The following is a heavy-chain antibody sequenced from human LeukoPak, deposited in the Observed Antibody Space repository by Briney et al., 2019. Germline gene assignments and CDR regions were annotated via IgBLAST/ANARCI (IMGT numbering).Heavy chain of an antibody. CDR1: GGSISTYY. V-gene: IGHV4-59*01. J-gene: IGHJ4*02. D-gene: IGHD5-18*01. Sequence: SETLSLTCTVSGGSISTYYWSWVRLPPGKGLEWIGHIYNSGSTKYNPSLKSRVTVSVDTSKNQLPLKLSSVTAADTAVYYCARARPDTAMAVDYWGQGTLVTVSS. CDR2: IYNSGST. CDR3: ARARPDTAMAVDY.